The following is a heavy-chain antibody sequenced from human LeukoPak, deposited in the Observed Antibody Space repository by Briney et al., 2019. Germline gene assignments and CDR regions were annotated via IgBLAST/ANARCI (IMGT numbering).Heavy chain of an antibody. CDR3: ASAPLRWGSSLDAFDI. V-gene: IGHV1-18*01. CDR1: GYTFTRYA. J-gene: IGHJ3*02. D-gene: IGHD6-13*01. Sequence: ASVKVSCKASGYTFTRYAMHWVRQAPGQGLEWMGWISAYNGNTNYAQKLQGRVTMTTDTSTSTAYMELRSLRSDDTAVYYCASAPLRWGSSLDAFDIWGQGTMVTVSS. CDR2: ISAYNGNT.